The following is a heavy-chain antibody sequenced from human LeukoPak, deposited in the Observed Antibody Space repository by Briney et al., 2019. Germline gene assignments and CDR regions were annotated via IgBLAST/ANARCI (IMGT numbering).Heavy chain of an antibody. CDR3: AKDIMVENYYDSSGYYHY. CDR2: ISGSCGSK. J-gene: IGHJ4*02. D-gene: IGHD3-22*01. CDR1: GFTHSRYA. Sequence: GGSLRLSCAASGFTHSRYAMSWVRQAPGKGLEWVSAISGSCGSKYYADSVKDRFTISRDNHKNTLYLQMNSLRAEDTAVYYCAKDIMVENYYDSSGYYHYWGQGTLVTVSS. V-gene: IGHV3-23*01.